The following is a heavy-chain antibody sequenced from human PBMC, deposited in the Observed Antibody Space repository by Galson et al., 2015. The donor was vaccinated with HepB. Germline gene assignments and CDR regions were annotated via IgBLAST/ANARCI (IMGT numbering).Heavy chain of an antibody. CDR3: ARDRAELKGVLGRQQYTYYISYYLDV. CDR2: ISYSGSDK. V-gene: IGHV3-30-3*01. CDR1: GFSFSGYA. D-gene: IGHD3-10*01. J-gene: IGHJ6*03. Sequence: SLRLSCAASGFSFSGYAMFWVRQAPGKGLEWVATISYSGSDKYYADSVKGRFTISSDNSRNTLYLQMSSLRPEDTAVYYCARDRAELKGVLGRQQYTYYISYYLDVWGKGTTVTVSS.